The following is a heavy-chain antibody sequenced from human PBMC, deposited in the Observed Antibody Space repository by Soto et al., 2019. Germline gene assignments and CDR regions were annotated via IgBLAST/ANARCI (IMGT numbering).Heavy chain of an antibody. CDR2: ISNLENT. CDR3: ARDPGGARDNTFDY. Sequence: PSETLSLTCTVSGSYVRSYFWSWIRQPPGKGLEWIGYISNLENTNYNPSLKSRVTISLDTSKTQISLKLSSVTAADTAVYYCARDPGGARDNTFDYWGQGKMVTVSS. V-gene: IGHV4-59*02. CDR1: GSYVRSYF. D-gene: IGHD4-17*01. J-gene: IGHJ4*02.